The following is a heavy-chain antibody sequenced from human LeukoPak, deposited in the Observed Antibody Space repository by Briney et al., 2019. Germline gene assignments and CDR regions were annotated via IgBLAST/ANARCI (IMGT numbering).Heavy chain of an antibody. CDR3: ARTNYDDTWFDP. Sequence: SETPSLTCAVSGGSINSGGYSWSWIRQPPGKGLEWIGYVYHSGSTYYNPSLKSRVTISIDRSKNHFSLKLSSVTAADTAVYYCARTNYDDTWFDPWGQGTLVTVSS. CDR2: VYHSGST. V-gene: IGHV4-30-2*01. D-gene: IGHD3-3*01. CDR1: GGSINSGGYS. J-gene: IGHJ5*02.